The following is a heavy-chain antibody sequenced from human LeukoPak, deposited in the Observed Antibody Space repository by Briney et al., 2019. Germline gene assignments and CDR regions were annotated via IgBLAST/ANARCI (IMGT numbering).Heavy chain of an antibody. D-gene: IGHD7-27*01. V-gene: IGHV4-30-4*01. CDR3: AREGADWGGNFYAMDV. J-gene: IGHJ6*02. Sequence: SETLSLTCTVSGDSIKSDEYHWSWIRQPPGKGLEWIGYIFYRGTTYYNPSLMSRVTIPLDTSKNQFSLKLSSVTAADTAVYYCAREGADWGGNFYAMDVWAQGTTVTVSS. CDR1: GDSIKSDEYH. CDR2: IFYRGTT.